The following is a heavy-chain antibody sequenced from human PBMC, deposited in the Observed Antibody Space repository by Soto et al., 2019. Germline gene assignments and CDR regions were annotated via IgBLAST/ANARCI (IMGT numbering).Heavy chain of an antibody. CDR2: TYYRSKWYN. Sequence: SQTLSLTCAISGDSVSSNSAAWNWIRQSPSRGLEWLGRTYYRSKWYNDYAVSVKSRITINPDTSKNQFYLQLNSVTTEDTAVYYCAGGGHSPDAFDIWGQRTLVIVS. CDR3: AGGGHSPDAFDI. CDR1: GDSVSSNSAA. D-gene: IGHD2-21*01. V-gene: IGHV6-1*01. J-gene: IGHJ3*02.